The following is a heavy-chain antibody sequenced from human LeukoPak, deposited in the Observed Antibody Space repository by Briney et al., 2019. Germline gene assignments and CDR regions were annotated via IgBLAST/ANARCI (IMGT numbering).Heavy chain of an antibody. V-gene: IGHV1-18*01. Sequence: ASVKVSCKASGYTFTSYGISWVRQAPGQGLEGMGWISAYNGKTNYAQKLHRRVTMTTDTSTSTGYMELRSLRSDDTAVYYCARGVLGNFNAVGVYMDVWGRGTTVTVSS. J-gene: IGHJ6*03. D-gene: IGHD2-21*01. CDR2: ISAYNGKT. CDR1: GYTFTSYG. CDR3: ARGVLGNFNAVGVYMDV.